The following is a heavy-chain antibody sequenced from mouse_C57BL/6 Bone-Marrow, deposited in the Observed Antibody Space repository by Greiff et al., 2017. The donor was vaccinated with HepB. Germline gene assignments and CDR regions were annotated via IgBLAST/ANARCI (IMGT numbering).Heavy chain of an antibody. J-gene: IGHJ1*03. CDR2: IYPGDGDT. D-gene: IGHD1-1*01. Sequence: VKLQESGPELVKPGASVKISCKASGYAFSSSWMNWVKQRPGKGLEWIGRIYPGDGDTNYNGKFKGKATLTADKSSSTAYMQLSSLTSEDSAVYFCARMGRDTTVVDWYFDVWGTGTTVTVSS. CDR3: ARMGRDTTVVDWYFDV. V-gene: IGHV1-82*01. CDR1: GYAFSSSW.